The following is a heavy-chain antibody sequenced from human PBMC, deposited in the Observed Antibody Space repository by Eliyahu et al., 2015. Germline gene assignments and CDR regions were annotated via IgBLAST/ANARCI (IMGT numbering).Heavy chain of an antibody. CDR1: GXSISSGDYY. Sequence: QVQLQESGPGLVKPSQTLSLTCTVSGXSISSGDYYWSWIRQHPGKGLEWIGYIYYSGSTYYNPSLKSRVTISVDTSKNQFSLKLRSVTAADTAVYYCAGTHIAVAGKGFDIWGQGTMVTVSS. CDR2: IYYSGST. V-gene: IGHV4-31*03. D-gene: IGHD6-19*01. J-gene: IGHJ3*02. CDR3: AGTHIAVAGKGFDI.